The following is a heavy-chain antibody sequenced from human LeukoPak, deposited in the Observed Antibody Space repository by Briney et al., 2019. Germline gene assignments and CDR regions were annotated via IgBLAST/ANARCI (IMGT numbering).Heavy chain of an antibody. CDR1: GFTFSNAW. CDR2: IKSKTDGGTT. V-gene: IGHV3-15*01. D-gene: IGHD3-10*01. Sequence: GGSLRLSCAASGFTFSNAWMSWVRQAPGKGLEWVGRIKSKTDGGTTDYAAPVKGRFTISRDDSKNTLYLQMNSLKTEDTAVYYCTTPPPSLLWFGEPQDDYWGQGTLVTVSS. CDR3: TTPPPSLLWFGEPQDDY. J-gene: IGHJ4*02.